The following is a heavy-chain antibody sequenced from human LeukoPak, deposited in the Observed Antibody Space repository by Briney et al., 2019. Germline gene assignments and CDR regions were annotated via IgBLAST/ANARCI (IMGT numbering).Heavy chain of an antibody. D-gene: IGHD5-24*01. J-gene: IGHJ4*02. V-gene: IGHV3-30*03. CDR2: ISYDGSNK. Sequence: PGRSLRLSCAASGFTFSSYGMHWVRQAPGKGLEWVAVISYDGSNKYYADSVKGRFTISRDNAKNSLYLQMNSLRAEDTAVYYCARAEMATITYPDYWGQGTPVTVSS. CDR1: GFTFSSYG. CDR3: ARAEMATITYPDY.